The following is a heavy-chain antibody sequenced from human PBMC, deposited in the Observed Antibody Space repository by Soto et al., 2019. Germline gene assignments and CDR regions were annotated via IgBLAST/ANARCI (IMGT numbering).Heavy chain of an antibody. CDR3: ASVLCSSSSCYLFYGMGV. Sequence: ASVKVSCKASGYTFTGYYMHWVRQVPGQGLEWMGWINPNSGDTKYVQEFQGRVTMTRDTSISTAYMELSRLRSDDTAVYYCASVLCSSSSCYLFYGMGVWGQGTTV. D-gene: IGHD2-15*01. J-gene: IGHJ6*02. CDR2: INPNSGDT. V-gene: IGHV1-2*02. CDR1: GYTFTGYY.